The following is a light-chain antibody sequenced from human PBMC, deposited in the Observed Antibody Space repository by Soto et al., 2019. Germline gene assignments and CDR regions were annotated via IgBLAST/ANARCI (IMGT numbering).Light chain of an antibody. J-gene: IGKJ4*01. V-gene: IGKV3-11*01. CDR2: DAS. CDR3: QQRSTLPLT. Sequence: EIVLTQSPATLSLSPGERATLSCRASQSISSHLAWYQQKPGQTPRLLMYDASNRATAVPARFSGSGSGTDFTRTISSLEPEDLAVYYCQQRSTLPLTFGGGTKVEIK. CDR1: QSISSH.